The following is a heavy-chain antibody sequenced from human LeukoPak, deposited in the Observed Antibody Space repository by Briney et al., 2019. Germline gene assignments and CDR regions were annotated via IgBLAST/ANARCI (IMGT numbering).Heavy chain of an antibody. CDR1: GFTFSSYA. D-gene: IGHD3-10*01. CDR3: ARGPRGSPLDY. CDR2: ISGSGGST. Sequence: GGSLRLSCAASGFTFSSYAMSWVRQAPGKGLEWVSAISGSGGSTYYADSVKGRFDISRDNSQNTLYLQMNSLRADDTAVYYCARGPRGSPLDYWGQGTLVTVSS. V-gene: IGHV3-23*01. J-gene: IGHJ4*02.